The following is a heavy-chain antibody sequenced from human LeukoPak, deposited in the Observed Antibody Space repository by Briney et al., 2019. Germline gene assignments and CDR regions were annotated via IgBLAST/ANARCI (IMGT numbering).Heavy chain of an antibody. CDR3: ARQTMGSSWYYFDY. Sequence: PSETLSLTCTVSGGSISSGGYYWSWIRQPPGKGLEWIGYIYHSGSTNYNPSLKSRVTISVDTSKNQFSLKLSSVTAADTAVYYCARQTMGSSWYYFDYWGQGTLVTVSS. J-gene: IGHJ4*02. CDR1: GGSISSGGYY. CDR2: IYHSGST. D-gene: IGHD6-13*01. V-gene: IGHV4-61*08.